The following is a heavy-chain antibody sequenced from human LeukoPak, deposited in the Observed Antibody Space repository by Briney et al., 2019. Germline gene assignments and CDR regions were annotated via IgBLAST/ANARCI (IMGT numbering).Heavy chain of an antibody. V-gene: IGHV4-59*01. Sequence: SETLSPTRTISGGSISSYYGNWIRQPPGKGLEWIGQIYYSGRTNYNPSLKSRATISVDTSKNQFSLKVRSVTAADTAVYYCASRPGTYSYAYCGFEYWGQGTLATVSS. CDR1: GGSISSYY. D-gene: IGHD5-18*01. CDR3: ASRPGTYSYAYCGFEY. CDR2: IYYSGRT. J-gene: IGHJ4*02.